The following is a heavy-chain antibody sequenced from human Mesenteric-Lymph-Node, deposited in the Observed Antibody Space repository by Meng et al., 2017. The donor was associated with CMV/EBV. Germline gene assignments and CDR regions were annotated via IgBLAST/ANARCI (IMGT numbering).Heavy chain of an antibody. Sequence: GESLKISCAASGFTFSSYSMNWVRQAPGKGLEWVSVLYSGGWTNYADSVKGRFTITRDNSKNTLDLQMNSLRAEDTAVYYCARGEGAAGLFKDWGQGTLVTVSS. V-gene: IGHV3-53*01. J-gene: IGHJ4*02. D-gene: IGHD6-13*01. CDR1: GFTFSSYS. CDR3: ARGEGAAGLFKD. CDR2: LYSGGWT.